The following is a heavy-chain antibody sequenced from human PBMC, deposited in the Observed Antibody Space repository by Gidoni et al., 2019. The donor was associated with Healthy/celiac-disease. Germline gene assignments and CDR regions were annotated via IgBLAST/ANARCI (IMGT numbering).Heavy chain of an antibody. CDR2: ISGSGGST. Sequence: EVQLLESGGGLVQPGGSLRLSCAASGFTFSSYAMSWVRQAPGKGLEWVSAISGSGGSTYYADSVKGRFTISRDNSKNTLYLQMNSLRAEDTAVYYCAKDGYYYDSSGYSAFDIWGQGTMVTVSS. CDR1: GFTFSSYA. CDR3: AKDGYYYDSSGYSAFDI. J-gene: IGHJ3*02. V-gene: IGHV3-23*01. D-gene: IGHD3-22*01.